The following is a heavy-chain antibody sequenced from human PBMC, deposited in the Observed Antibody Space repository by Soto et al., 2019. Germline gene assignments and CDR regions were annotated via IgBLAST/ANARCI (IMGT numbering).Heavy chain of an antibody. CDR2: ISASGGDT. D-gene: IGHD4-17*01. V-gene: IGHV3-23*01. CDR3: ARPRGYGIFDAYDI. J-gene: IGHJ3*02. Sequence: PGGSLRLSCAASGISLNTHSMSWVRQAPGKGLEWVSAISASGGDTYHADSVKGRFTISRDNSIDTLYLQMSSLRTEDTALYYCARPRGYGIFDAYDISGQGAMVTVSS. CDR1: GISLNTHS.